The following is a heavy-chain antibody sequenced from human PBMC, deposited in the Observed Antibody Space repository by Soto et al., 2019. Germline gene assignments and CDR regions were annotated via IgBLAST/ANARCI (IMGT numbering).Heavy chain of an antibody. V-gene: IGHV3-7*01. CDR1: GFIFSDYG. D-gene: IGHD3-22*01. J-gene: IGHJ6*04. Sequence: PGGSLRLSCAASGFIFSDYGMNWARQAPGKGLEWLANIKPDGSDEYYVDSVKGRFIVSRDNAENSLYLQMNSLRAEDTAIYYCVREIASRLWGKGTAVTVSS. CDR3: VREIASRL. CDR2: IKPDGSDE.